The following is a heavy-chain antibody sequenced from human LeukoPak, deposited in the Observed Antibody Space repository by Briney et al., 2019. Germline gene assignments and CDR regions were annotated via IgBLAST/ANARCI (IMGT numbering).Heavy chain of an antibody. J-gene: IGHJ4*02. CDR2: IITYNGNT. D-gene: IGHD6-19*01. V-gene: IGHV1-18*01. CDR1: GYTFTNYG. CDR3: AGDPHEFCSGWSHFDY. Sequence: GPSLRVSSTASGYTFTNYGISWGRHAPGQGLEWVGWIITYNGNTNYAQKLRGRVTMTTDTSTSRAYMELMSRRSDDTAVYYCAGDPHEFCSGWSHFDYWGQGTLVTVSS.